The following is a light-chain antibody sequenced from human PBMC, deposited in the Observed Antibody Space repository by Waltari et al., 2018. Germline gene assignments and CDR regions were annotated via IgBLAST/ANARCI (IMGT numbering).Light chain of an antibody. J-gene: IGLJ7*01. CDR1: ASNIGGNL. CDR3: ASWDSSLSGAV. V-gene: IGLV1-44*01. Sequence: QSVLTQPPSASGTPGQRVTISCSGSASNIGGNLVNWYQQLPGKAPKLLIYRSDQRPSGVPDRFSASKTGTSASLAISGLQSEDEADCFCASWDSSLSGAVFGGGTHLTVL. CDR2: RSD.